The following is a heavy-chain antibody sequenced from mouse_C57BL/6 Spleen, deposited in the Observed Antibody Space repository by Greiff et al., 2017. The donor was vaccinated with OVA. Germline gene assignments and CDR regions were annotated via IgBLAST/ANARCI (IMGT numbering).Heavy chain of an antibody. D-gene: IGHD1-1*01. CDR1: GFSLTSYG. V-gene: IGHV2-3*01. CDR2: IWGDGST. J-gene: IGHJ1*03. CDR3: AKREIPTVVATCYFDV. Sequence: VQLQESGPGLVAPSQSLSITCTVSGFSLTSYGVSWVRQPPGKGLEWLGVIWGDGSTNYHSALISRLSISKDNSKSQVFLKLNSLQTDDTATYYSAKREIPTVVATCYFDVWGTGTTVTVSS.